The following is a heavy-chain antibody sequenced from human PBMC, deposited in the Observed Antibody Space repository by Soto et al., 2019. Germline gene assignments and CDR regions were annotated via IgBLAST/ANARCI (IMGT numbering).Heavy chain of an antibody. J-gene: IGHJ4*02. CDR2: ITITGDTT. D-gene: IGHD2-21*02. CDR1: GFIFTTSD. V-gene: IGHV3-23*04. Sequence: EVQLVESEGGLVQPGGSLRLSCEASGFIFTTSDMSWVRQAPGKGLEWISSITITGDTTHYADSVKGRFTISRDNSRNPVYFQMHSLGVADTAVYYFAKGGGGDHGYWGQGTLVAVSS. CDR3: AKGGGGDHGY.